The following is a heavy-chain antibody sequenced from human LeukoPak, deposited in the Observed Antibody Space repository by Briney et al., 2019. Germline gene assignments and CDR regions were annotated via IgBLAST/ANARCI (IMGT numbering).Heavy chain of an antibody. Sequence: VASVKVSCKASGYTFTSYGISWVRQAPGQGREWMGWMNPNSGNTGYAQKFQGRVTMTRNTSISTAYMELSSLRPEDTAVYYCAFLKAAGGYWGQGTLDTVSS. J-gene: IGHJ4*02. CDR1: GYTFTSYG. V-gene: IGHV1-8*02. CDR3: AFLKAAGGY. CDR2: MNPNSGNT. D-gene: IGHD6-25*01.